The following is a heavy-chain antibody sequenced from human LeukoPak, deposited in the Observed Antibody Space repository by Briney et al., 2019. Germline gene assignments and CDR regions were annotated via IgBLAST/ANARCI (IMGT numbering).Heavy chain of an antibody. CDR3: ARVIISTKYYSGMDV. CDR1: GFTFSTYV. J-gene: IGHJ6*02. D-gene: IGHD2/OR15-2a*01. V-gene: IGHV3-30*03. Sequence: GGSLRLSCAGSGFTFSTYVIHWVRQTPGKGLEWAALISYDGNSKYYADSVKGRFTISRDNSKNTVYLQMDSLRPEDTAVFYCARVIISTKYYSGMDVWGQGTTVTVSS. CDR2: ISYDGNSK.